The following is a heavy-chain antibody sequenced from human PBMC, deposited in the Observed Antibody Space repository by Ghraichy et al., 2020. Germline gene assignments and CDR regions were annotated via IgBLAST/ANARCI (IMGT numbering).Heavy chain of an antibody. J-gene: IGHJ4*02. V-gene: IGHV3-7*03. CDR3: ARGYEGYSNYVWGY. CDR1: GFTFSSYW. D-gene: IGHD4-11*01. CDR2: IKQDGSEK. Sequence: GESLNISCAASGFTFSSYWMSWVRQAPGKGLEWVANIKQDGSEKYYVDSMKGRFTISRDNAKNSLYLQMNSLRAEDTAVYYCARGYEGYSNYVWGYWGQGTLVTVSS.